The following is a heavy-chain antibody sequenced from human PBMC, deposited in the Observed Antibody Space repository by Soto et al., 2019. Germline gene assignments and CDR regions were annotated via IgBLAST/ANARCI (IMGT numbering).Heavy chain of an antibody. V-gene: IGHV1-18*01. D-gene: IGHD4-17*01. CDR2: ISTYNGNT. J-gene: IGHJ4*02. CDR3: ARRLYGDYDY. Sequence: ASVKVSCKASGYSFTTSGITWVRQAPGQGLEWMGWISTYNGNTNYAQKLQDRVTLTTDTSTSTAYMELRSLRSDDTPVYYCARRLYGDYDYWGQGTLVTVSS. CDR1: GYSFTTSG.